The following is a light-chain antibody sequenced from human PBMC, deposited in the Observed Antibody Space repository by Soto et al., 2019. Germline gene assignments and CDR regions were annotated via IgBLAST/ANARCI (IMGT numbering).Light chain of an antibody. CDR1: QSVSSN. CDR3: QQYNNWPWT. J-gene: IGKJ1*01. CDR2: GAS. V-gene: IGKV3-15*01. Sequence: EKVVTPAPAAPSVSPGEKTTPSSRASQSVSSNLAWYQQKPGQAPRLLIYGASTRATGIPARFSGSGSGTEFTLTISSLQSEDFAVYYCQQYNNWPWTFGQGTKV.